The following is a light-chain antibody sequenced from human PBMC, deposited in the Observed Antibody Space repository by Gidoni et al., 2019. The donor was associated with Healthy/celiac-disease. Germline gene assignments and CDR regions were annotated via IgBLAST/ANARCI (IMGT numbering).Light chain of an antibody. V-gene: IGKV3-11*01. Sequence: EIALTQSPATLSLSPGERATLSCRASQSVSSYLAWYQQKPGQAPRLLLYDAPNRATGIPARFSGSGSGTDFTLTISSLEPEDFAVYYCQQRSNWPPTFGGXTKVEFK. CDR1: QSVSSY. CDR2: DAP. J-gene: IGKJ4*01. CDR3: QQRSNWPPT.